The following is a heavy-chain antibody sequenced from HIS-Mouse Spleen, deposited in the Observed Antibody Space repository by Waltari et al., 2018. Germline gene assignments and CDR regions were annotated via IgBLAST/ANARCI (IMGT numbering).Heavy chain of an antibody. Sequence: EVQLVETGGGLIQPGGSLRLSCAASGFTVSSNYLGWVGQAPGKGLEWVSVIYSGGSTYYADSVKGRFTISRDNSKNTLYLQMNSLRAEDTAVYYCARDHGDSSSWYWYFDLWDRGTLVTVSS. V-gene: IGHV3-53*02. CDR2: IYSGGST. CDR1: GFTVSSNY. CDR3: ARDHGDSSSWYWYFDL. J-gene: IGHJ2*01. D-gene: IGHD6-13*01.